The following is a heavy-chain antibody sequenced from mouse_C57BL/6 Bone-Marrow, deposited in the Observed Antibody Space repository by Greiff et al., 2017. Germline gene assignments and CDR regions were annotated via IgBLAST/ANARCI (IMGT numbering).Heavy chain of an antibody. CDR3: DGYYAMDY. Sequence: VQLQQSGAELVRPGASVKLSCTASGFNIKDDYMHWVKQRPEQGLEWIGWIDPENGDTKYAPKFQGKATITADTSSNTAYLQLSSLTSEDTAIYYCDGYYAMDYWGQGTSVTVSS. V-gene: IGHV14-4*01. J-gene: IGHJ4*01. CDR2: IDPENGDT. CDR1: GFNIKDDY.